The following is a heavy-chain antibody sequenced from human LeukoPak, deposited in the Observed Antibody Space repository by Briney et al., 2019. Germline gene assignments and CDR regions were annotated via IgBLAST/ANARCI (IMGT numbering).Heavy chain of an antibody. CDR3: AREEAREYYDSSGYGPSDY. CDR1: GFTFSTYS. D-gene: IGHD3-22*01. Sequence: GGSLRLSCAASGFTFSTYSMNWVRQAPGKGLERVSYISSSSSATYYADSVKGRFTISRDNAKNSLYLQMDSLRDEDTAVYYCAREEAREYYDSSGYGPSDYWGQGTLVTVSS. J-gene: IGHJ4*02. V-gene: IGHV3-48*02. CDR2: ISSSSSAT.